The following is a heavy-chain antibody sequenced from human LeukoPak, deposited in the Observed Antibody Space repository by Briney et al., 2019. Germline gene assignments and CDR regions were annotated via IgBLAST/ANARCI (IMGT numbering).Heavy chain of an antibody. CDR2: IFPGDSDS. J-gene: IGHJ4*02. D-gene: IGHD6-13*01. CDR3: ARQASWGAFDY. V-gene: IGHV5-51*01. Sequence: GESLKISCKGSGYSFTSYWIVWVRQMPGKGLEWMGIIFPGDSDSRYSPSFQGQVTFSADKSISTAYLQWSSLKASDTAFYYCARQASWGAFDYWGQGTLVTVSS. CDR1: GYSFTSYW.